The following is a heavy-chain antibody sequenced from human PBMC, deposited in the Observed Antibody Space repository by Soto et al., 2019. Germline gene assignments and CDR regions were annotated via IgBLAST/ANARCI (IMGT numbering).Heavy chain of an antibody. V-gene: IGHV3-74*01. J-gene: IGHJ3*02. D-gene: IGHD3-16*01. CDR3: ARGLEEWGTPTVI. CDR1: GFTFSSHW. Sequence: EVQLVESGGGLVQPGGSLRLSCAASGFTFSSHWMHWVRQAPGKGLVWVSRINGDGSSTTYADSVKGRFTISRDDAKSTLYLQMNSLRAEDTAGSYCARGLEEWGTPTVIWGQGTVVTVSS. CDR2: INGDGSST.